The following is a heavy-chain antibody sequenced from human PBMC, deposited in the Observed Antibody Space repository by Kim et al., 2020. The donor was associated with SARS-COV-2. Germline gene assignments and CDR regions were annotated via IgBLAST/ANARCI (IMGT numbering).Heavy chain of an antibody. Sequence: GGSLRLSCAASGFTFSSYAMRWVRQAPGKGLEWVSAISGSGVSTYYADSVKGRFTISRDNSKNTLYLQMNSLRAEDTAVYYCAKGVYDSNGLLKPVDYWGQGTLVTVSS. CDR2: ISGSGVST. CDR1: GFTFSSYA. J-gene: IGHJ4*02. V-gene: IGHV3-23*01. CDR3: AKGVYDSNGLLKPVDY. D-gene: IGHD3-22*01.